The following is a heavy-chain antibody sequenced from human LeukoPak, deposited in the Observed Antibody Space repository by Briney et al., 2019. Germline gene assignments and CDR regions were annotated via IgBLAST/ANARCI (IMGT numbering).Heavy chain of an antibody. CDR3: AKDGLWFGELLFDY. D-gene: IGHD3-10*01. CDR2: ISGSGGST. Sequence: GGSLRLSCAASGFTFSSYAMSWVRQAPGKGLEWVSAISGSGGSTYYADSVKGRFTIPRDNSKNTLYLQMNSLRAEDTAVYYCAKDGLWFGELLFDYWGQGTLVTVSS. CDR1: GFTFSSYA. J-gene: IGHJ4*02. V-gene: IGHV3-23*01.